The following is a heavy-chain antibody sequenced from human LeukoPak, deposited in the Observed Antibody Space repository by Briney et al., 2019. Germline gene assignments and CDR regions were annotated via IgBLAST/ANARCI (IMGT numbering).Heavy chain of an antibody. D-gene: IGHD3-3*01. CDR2: IYTSGST. Sequence: SETLSLTCTVSGGSISSYYWSWIRQPAGKGLEWIGRIYTSGSTNYNSSLKSRVTMSVDTSKNQFSLKLSSVTAADTAVYYCARGATTFGVGDYWGQGTLVTVSS. V-gene: IGHV4-4*07. CDR1: GGSISSYY. J-gene: IGHJ4*02. CDR3: ARGATTFGVGDY.